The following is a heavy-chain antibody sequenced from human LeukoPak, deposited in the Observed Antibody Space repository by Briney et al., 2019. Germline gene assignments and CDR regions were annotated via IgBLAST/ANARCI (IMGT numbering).Heavy chain of an antibody. D-gene: IGHD3-22*01. Sequence: PGGSLRPSCAASGFTFSSYAMSWVRQAPGKGLEWVSAISGSGGSTYYADSVKGRFTISRDNSKNTLYLQMNSLRAEDTAVYYCAKDDYYDSRGGYFDYWGQGTLVTVSS. CDR3: AKDDYYDSRGGYFDY. CDR1: GFTFSSYA. V-gene: IGHV3-23*01. J-gene: IGHJ4*02. CDR2: ISGSGGST.